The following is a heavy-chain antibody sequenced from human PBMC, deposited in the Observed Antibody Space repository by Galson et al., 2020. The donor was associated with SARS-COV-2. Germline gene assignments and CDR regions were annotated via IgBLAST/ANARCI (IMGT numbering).Heavy chain of an antibody. CDR2: ISAYNGNT. Sequence: ASVKVSCKASGYTFTSYGISWVRQAPGQGLEWMGWISAYNGNTNYAQKLQGRVTMTTDTSTSTANMELRSLRSDDTAVYYCARVLGIAVAGLPYWGQGTLVTVSS. V-gene: IGHV1-18*01. D-gene: IGHD6-19*01. CDR3: ARVLGIAVAGLPY. J-gene: IGHJ4*02. CDR1: GYTFTSYG.